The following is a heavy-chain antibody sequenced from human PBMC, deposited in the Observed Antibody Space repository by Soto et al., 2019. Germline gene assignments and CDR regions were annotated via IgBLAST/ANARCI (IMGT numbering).Heavy chain of an antibody. D-gene: IGHD2-21*01. CDR1: GYTFTAYY. CDR2: INPNSGGT. Sequence: QVQLVQSGAEVKKPGASVKVSCEASGYTFTAYYVHWVRQAPGQGLEWMGWINPNSGGTKYAHKFQGCVTMTRDTAIRTAYMELTGLKSDATAVCYCAGARADEAPISFGPWGPGTLVIVSS. V-gene: IGHV1-2*04. CDR3: AGARADEAPISFGP. J-gene: IGHJ5*02.